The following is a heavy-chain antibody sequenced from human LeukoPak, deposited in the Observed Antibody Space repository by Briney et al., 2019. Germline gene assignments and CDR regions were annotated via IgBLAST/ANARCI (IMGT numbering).Heavy chain of an antibody. V-gene: IGHV4-34*01. CDR3: ARGRGSYPY. CDR2: INHSGST. J-gene: IGHJ4*02. Sequence: GSLRLSCAASGFTFSSYAMSWVRQPPGKGLEWIGEINHSGSTNYNPSLKSRVTISVDTSKNQFSLKLSSVTAADTAVYYCARGRGSYPYWGQGTLVTVSS. D-gene: IGHD1-26*01. CDR1: GFTFSSYA.